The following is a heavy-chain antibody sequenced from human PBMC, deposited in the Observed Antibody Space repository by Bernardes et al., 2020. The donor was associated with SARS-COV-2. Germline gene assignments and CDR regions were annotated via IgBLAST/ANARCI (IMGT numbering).Heavy chain of an antibody. D-gene: IGHD3-3*01. CDR3: ARGSLQFLFTQRYFFDH. CDR1: GGSFSDYY. J-gene: IGHJ4*02. Sequence: SETLSLTCAVYGGSFSDYYWSWIRQPPGKGLEWVGEINHGGSSNYNSSLKSRVTISVDTSKNQFSLKMTSVTAADTAVFYCARGSLQFLFTQRYFFDHWGQGTLVTVSS. V-gene: IGHV4-34*01. CDR2: INHGGSS.